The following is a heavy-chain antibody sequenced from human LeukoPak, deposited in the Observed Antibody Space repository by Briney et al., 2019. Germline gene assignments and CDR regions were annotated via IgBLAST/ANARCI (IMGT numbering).Heavy chain of an antibody. Sequence: GESLKISCKGSGYSFTNYWIGWVRQMPGKGLEWMGIIYPGDSDTRYSPSFQGQVTISADKSISTAYLQWSSLKASDTAMYYCASRSPTTVTGHDAFDIWGQGTMVTVSS. CDR2: IYPGDSDT. J-gene: IGHJ3*02. CDR3: ASRSPTTVTGHDAFDI. D-gene: IGHD4-17*01. V-gene: IGHV5-51*01. CDR1: GYSFTNYW.